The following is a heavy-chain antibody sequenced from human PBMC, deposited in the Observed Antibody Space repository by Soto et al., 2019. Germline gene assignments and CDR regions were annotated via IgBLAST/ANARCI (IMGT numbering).Heavy chain of an antibody. CDR3: AGGGVRGVITRTRDYYGMDV. CDR2: IYPGDSDT. Sequence: PGESLKISCKGSGYSFTSYWIGWVRQMPRKGLEWMGIIYPGDSDTRYSPSFQGQVTISADKSTSTAYLQWSSLKASDTAMYYCAGGGVRGVITRTRDYYGMDVWGQGTTVTVSS. J-gene: IGHJ6*02. CDR1: GYSFTSYW. D-gene: IGHD3-10*01. V-gene: IGHV5-51*01.